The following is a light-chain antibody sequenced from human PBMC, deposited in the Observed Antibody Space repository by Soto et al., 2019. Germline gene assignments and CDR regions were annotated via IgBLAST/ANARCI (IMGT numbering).Light chain of an antibody. Sequence: QSALTQPPSASETPGQRVTIPCSGSFSNIGSNYVCWYQQVPGAAPKILISRNDQRPSGVPDRFSGSKSGTSASLAISGLQSDDEADYYCAAWDDSLTAVVFGGGTKLTVL. CDR1: FSNIGSNY. CDR3: AAWDDSLTAVV. CDR2: RND. V-gene: IGLV1-47*01. J-gene: IGLJ2*01.